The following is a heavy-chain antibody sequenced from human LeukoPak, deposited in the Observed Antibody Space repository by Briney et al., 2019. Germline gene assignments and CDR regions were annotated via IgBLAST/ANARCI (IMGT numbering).Heavy chain of an antibody. CDR2: IRYDGSNK. Sequence: GGSLRLSCAASGFTFSSYGMHWVRQAPGKGLEWVAFIRYDGSNKYYADSVKGRFTISRDNSKNTLYLQMNSLRAEDTAVYHCAKDKDEGNWNDANFDYWGQGTLVTVSS. J-gene: IGHJ4*02. CDR1: GFTFSSYG. V-gene: IGHV3-30*02. CDR3: AKDKDEGNWNDANFDY. D-gene: IGHD1-20*01.